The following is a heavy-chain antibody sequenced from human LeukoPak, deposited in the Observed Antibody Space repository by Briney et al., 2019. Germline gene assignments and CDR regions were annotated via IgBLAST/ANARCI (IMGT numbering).Heavy chain of an antibody. D-gene: IGHD6-19*01. CDR3: ARPLDAVAGTSSDY. Sequence: GASLQISCQGSGCIFTSYWIGWVRQLPGKGLEWMGIIYPGDSDTRYSPSFQGQVTISADKSISTAYLHWTSLKASDTAMYYCARPLDAVAGTSSDYWGQGTLVTVSS. V-gene: IGHV5-51*01. CDR1: GCIFTSYW. CDR2: IYPGDSDT. J-gene: IGHJ4*02.